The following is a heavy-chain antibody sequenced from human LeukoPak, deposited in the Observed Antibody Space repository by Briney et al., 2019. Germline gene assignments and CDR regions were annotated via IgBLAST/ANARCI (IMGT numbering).Heavy chain of an antibody. Sequence: GGSLRLSCAASGFTFSSYGMHWVRQAPGKGLEWVAVIWYDGSNKYYADSVKGRFTISRDNSKNTLYLQMNSLRAEDTAVYYCAKDGPHSSAFDIWGQGTMVTVSS. D-gene: IGHD2-15*01. CDR2: IWYDGSNK. CDR1: GFTFSSYG. CDR3: AKDGPHSSAFDI. J-gene: IGHJ3*02. V-gene: IGHV3-30*02.